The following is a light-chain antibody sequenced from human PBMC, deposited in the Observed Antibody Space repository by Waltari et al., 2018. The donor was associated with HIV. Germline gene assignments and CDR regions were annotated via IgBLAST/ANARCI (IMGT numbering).Light chain of an antibody. CDR2: WAS. Sequence: DIVLTQSPDSLAVSLGESAPLNCKSSQSVLYSSNNKNYLAWYQQKPGQPPKLLIYWASTRESGVPDRFSGSGSGTDFTLTISSLQAEDVAVYYCQQYYSTPRTFGQGTKVEIK. CDR3: QQYYSTPRT. J-gene: IGKJ1*01. CDR1: QSVLYSSNNKNY. V-gene: IGKV4-1*01.